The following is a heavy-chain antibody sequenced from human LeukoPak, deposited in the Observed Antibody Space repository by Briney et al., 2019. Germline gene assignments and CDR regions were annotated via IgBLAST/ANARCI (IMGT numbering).Heavy chain of an antibody. D-gene: IGHD1-26*01. J-gene: IGHJ4*02. V-gene: IGHV1-69*05. CDR1: GGTFSSYA. CDR3: ARMDLGATAFDY. CDR2: IIPIFGTA. Sequence: AASVKVSYKASGGTFSSYAISWVRQAPGQGLEWMGGIIPIFGTANYAQKFQGRVTITTDESTSTAYMELSSLRSEDTAVYYCARMDLGATAFDYWGQGTLVTVSS.